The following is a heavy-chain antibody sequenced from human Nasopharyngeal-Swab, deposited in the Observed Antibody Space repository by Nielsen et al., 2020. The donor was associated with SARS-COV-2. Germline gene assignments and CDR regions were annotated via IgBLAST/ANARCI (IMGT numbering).Heavy chain of an antibody. Sequence: WIRQPPGKGLEWVSGISWNSGSIGCADSVRGRFTISRDNAKNSLYLQMNSLRLEDTALYFCAKAASAMLTVYYYYMDVWGKGTTVTVSS. CDR3: AKAASAMLTVYYYYMDV. V-gene: IGHV3-9*01. CDR2: ISWNSGSI. D-gene: IGHD2-2*01. J-gene: IGHJ6*03.